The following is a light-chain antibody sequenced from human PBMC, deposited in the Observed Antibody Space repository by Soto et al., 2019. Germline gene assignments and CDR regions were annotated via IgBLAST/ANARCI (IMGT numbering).Light chain of an antibody. CDR1: QSVSSSY. V-gene: IGKV3-20*01. Sequence: EIVLTQSPGTLSLSLGERATLSCRASQSVSSSYFAWYQKKPGQAPRLLIYDAFSRATGIPDRYSGSGSGTDFTLSISRLEPEDFEVYYCQQYEPSPYAFGQGTKLEI. J-gene: IGKJ2*01. CDR2: DAF. CDR3: QQYEPSPYA.